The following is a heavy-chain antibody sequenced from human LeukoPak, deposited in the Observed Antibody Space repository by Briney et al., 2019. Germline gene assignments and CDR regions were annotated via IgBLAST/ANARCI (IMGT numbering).Heavy chain of an antibody. CDR2: INHSGST. CDR3: ARARYYYDSSGYAFDI. D-gene: IGHD3-22*01. Sequence: SETLSLTCALYVGSFSGYYWSWIRQPPGKGLEWIGEINHSGSTNYNPSLKSRVTISVDTSKNQFSLKLSSVTAADTAVYYCARARYYYDSSGYAFDIWGQGTMVTVSS. J-gene: IGHJ3*02. V-gene: IGHV4-34*01. CDR1: VGSFSGYY.